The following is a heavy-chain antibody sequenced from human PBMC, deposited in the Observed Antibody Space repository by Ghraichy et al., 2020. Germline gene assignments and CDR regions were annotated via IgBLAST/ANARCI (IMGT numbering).Heavy chain of an antibody. CDR1: GFTFSSYG. V-gene: IGHV3-30*02. J-gene: IGHJ4*02. Sequence: GGSLRLSCAASGFTFSSYGMHWVRQAPGKGLEWVAFIRYDGSNKYYADSVKGRFTISRDNSKNTLYLQMNSLRAEDTAVYYCAKDLSVAGVHSFDYWGQGTLVTVSS. CDR2: IRYDGSNK. D-gene: IGHD6-19*01. CDR3: AKDLSVAGVHSFDY.